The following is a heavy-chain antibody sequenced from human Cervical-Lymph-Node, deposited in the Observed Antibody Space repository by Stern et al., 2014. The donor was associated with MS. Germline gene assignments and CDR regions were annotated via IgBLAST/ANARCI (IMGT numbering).Heavy chain of an antibody. CDR3: ARGLLGSENAFDI. CDR1: GYNFTSYG. D-gene: IGHD2-15*01. Sequence: QVQLVQSGAEVKKPGASVKVSCKASGYNFTSYGISWVRQAPGQGLEWMGLISAYNGNTIYAQKLQGRVTVTTDTATITAYMYLRSLRSDDTAVYYCARGLLGSENAFDIWGQGTMVTVSS. V-gene: IGHV1-18*01. J-gene: IGHJ3*02. CDR2: ISAYNGNT.